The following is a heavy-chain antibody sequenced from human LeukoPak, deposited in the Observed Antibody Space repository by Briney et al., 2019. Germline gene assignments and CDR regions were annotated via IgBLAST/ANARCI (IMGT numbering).Heavy chain of an antibody. D-gene: IGHD2-15*01. CDR3: ARKTQTGSGYYFDY. J-gene: IGHJ4*02. Sequence: SGPTLVNPTQTLTLTCTFSGFSLSTSGMCVSWIRQPPGKALEWLARIDWDDDKYYSTSLKTRLTISKDTSKNQVVLTMTNMDPVDTATYYCARKTQTGSGYYFDYWGQGTLVTVSS. CDR1: GFSLSTSGMC. CDR2: IDWDDDK. V-gene: IGHV2-70*11.